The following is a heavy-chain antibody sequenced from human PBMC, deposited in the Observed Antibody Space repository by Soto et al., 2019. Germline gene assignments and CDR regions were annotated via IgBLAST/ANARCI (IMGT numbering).Heavy chain of an antibody. D-gene: IGHD1-7*01. J-gene: IGHJ6*02. CDR3: ARILSYNWNYIQPTLYYYGMDV. Sequence: QVTLKESGPVLVKPTETLTLTCTVSGFSLSNARMGVSWIRQPPGKALEWLAHIFSNDEKSYSTSLKSRLTISQDTSKSQVVLTMTNMDPVDTATYYCARILSYNWNYIQPTLYYYGMDVWGQGTTVTVSS. CDR2: IFSNDEK. CDR1: GFSLSNARMG. V-gene: IGHV2-26*01.